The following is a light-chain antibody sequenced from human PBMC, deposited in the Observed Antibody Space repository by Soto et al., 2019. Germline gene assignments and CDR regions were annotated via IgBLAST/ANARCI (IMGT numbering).Light chain of an antibody. Sequence: EIGLTQSPGTLSLSPGERVTLSCRASLSIRTFIAWYQQKPGLAPRLLIYHASRRATGIPERFSGSGSGTDFTFTISRLEPEDFAVYYCQKYGASPTLGQGTKVDIK. V-gene: IGKV3-20*01. J-gene: IGKJ1*01. CDR3: QKYGASPT. CDR2: HAS. CDR1: LSIRTF.